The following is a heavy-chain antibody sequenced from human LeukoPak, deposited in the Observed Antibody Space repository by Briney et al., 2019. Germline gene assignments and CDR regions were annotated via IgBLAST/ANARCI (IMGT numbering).Heavy chain of an antibody. D-gene: IGHD6-19*01. V-gene: IGHV4-31*03. CDR2: IYYSGST. CDR3: ARPREQWLGNDAFDI. Sequence: PSETLSLTCTVSGGSISSGGYYWSWIRQHPGKGLEWIGYIYYSGSTYYNPSLESRVTISVDTSKNQFSLKLDSVTAADTAVYYCARPREQWLGNDAFDIWGQGTMVTVSS. J-gene: IGHJ3*02. CDR1: GGSISSGGYY.